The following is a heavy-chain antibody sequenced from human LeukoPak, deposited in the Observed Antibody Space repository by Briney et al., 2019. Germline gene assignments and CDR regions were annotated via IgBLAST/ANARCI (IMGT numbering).Heavy chain of an antibody. CDR3: TREVEGYSYASGRFLHFDP. CDR2: IYYSGST. J-gene: IGHJ5*02. V-gene: IGHV4-39*07. CDR1: GDSIRSSSYH. Sequence: PSETLSPTCTVSGDSIRSSSYHWGWIRQPPGKGLEWIGSIYYSGSTYNDRSLKRRLTISIDTSKNQFSLRLSSVTAADTAVYYCTREVEGYSYASGRFLHFDPWGQGTLVTVSS. D-gene: IGHD3-10*01.